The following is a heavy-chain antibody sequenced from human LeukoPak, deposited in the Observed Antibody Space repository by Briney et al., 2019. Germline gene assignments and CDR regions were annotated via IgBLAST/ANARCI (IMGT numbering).Heavy chain of an antibody. V-gene: IGHV3-11*04. CDR3: ANFWSGYSPFDY. Sequence: GGSLRLSCAASGFTFSDYYMSWIRQAPGKGLEWVSYISSSGSTMYYADSVKGRFTISRDNAKSSLYLQMNSLRADDTAVYYCANFWSGYSPFDYWGQGTLVTVSS. J-gene: IGHJ4*02. CDR2: ISSSGSTM. CDR1: GFTFSDYY. D-gene: IGHD3-3*01.